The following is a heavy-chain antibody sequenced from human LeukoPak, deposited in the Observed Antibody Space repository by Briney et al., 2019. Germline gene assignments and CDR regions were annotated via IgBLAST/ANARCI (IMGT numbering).Heavy chain of an antibody. Sequence: GGSLRLSCAASGFIFNNYGLIWVRQAPGKGLEWVSAISNDGGGTQYADFVEGRFTISRDNSKNTLVLQMSSLRAEDTALYYCAKGSSGYFADLWGQGTLVTVSS. J-gene: IGHJ5*02. V-gene: IGHV3-23*01. D-gene: IGHD3-22*01. CDR3: AKGSSGYFADL. CDR1: GFIFNNYG. CDR2: ISNDGGGT.